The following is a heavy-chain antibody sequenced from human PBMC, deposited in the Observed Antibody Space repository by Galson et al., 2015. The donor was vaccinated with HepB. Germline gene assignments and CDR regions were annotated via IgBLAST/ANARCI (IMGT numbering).Heavy chain of an antibody. V-gene: IGHV3-33*01. CDR1: GFTFSSYG. CDR2: IWYDGSNK. J-gene: IGHJ4*02. D-gene: IGHD2-15*01. Sequence: SLRLSCAASGFTFSSYGMHWVRQAPGKGLEWVAVIWYDGSNKYYADSVKGRFTISRDNSKNTLYLQMNSLRAEDTAVYYCARDQGVVVALYYFDYWGQGTLVTVSS. CDR3: ARDQGVVVALYYFDY.